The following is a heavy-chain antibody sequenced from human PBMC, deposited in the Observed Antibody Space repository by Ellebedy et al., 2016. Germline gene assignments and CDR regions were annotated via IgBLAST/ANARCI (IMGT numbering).Heavy chain of an antibody. CDR1: GFTFSSYS. V-gene: IGHV3-7*01. CDR3: SRHTDYALDY. Sequence: GESLKISCVASGFTFSSYSMNWVRQAPGKGLECVANIRQDGSEKSYVDSVKGRFTISRDNAKNSLYLQMNSLRAEDTAVYYCSRHTDYALDYWGQGALVTVSS. J-gene: IGHJ4*02. D-gene: IGHD4-17*01. CDR2: IRQDGSEK.